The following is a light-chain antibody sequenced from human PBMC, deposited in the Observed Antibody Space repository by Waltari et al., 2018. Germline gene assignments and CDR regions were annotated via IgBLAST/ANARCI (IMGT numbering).Light chain of an antibody. CDR3: QQYYSTPLT. CDR2: WAS. CDR1: QSLLYSSNNKNS. Sequence: DIVMTQSPDSLAVSLGARATINCKSSQSLLYSSNNKNSSAWYQQKPGQPPKLLIYWASSRESGVPYRFIASGSGTDFTLTISSLQAEDVAVYYCQQYYSTPLTFGGGTKVEIK. J-gene: IGKJ4*01. V-gene: IGKV4-1*01.